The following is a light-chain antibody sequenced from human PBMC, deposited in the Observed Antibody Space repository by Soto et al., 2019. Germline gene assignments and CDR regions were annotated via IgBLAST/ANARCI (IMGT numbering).Light chain of an antibody. CDR2: ASS. J-gene: IGKJ2*01. CDR1: QSISTF. V-gene: IGKV1-39*01. CDR3: QQSYSTPYT. Sequence: DIPMTQSPSSLSVSVGDRVTITCRASQSISTFLHWYQQAPGQAPKLLIYASSNLQSGVTSRFSGSGSGTEFSLTISSLQPEDFATYYCQQSYSTPYTFGQGTKLEIK.